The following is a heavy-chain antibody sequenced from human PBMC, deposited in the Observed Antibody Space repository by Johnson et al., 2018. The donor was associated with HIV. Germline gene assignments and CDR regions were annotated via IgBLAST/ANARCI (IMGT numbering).Heavy chain of an antibody. CDR1: GFAVSGYY. D-gene: IGHD5-24*01. CDR3: ARACRDGYTCDVFDI. J-gene: IGHJ3*02. V-gene: IGHV3-66*01. CDR2: LFSGATT. Sequence: VQLVESGGGLVRPGGSLRLSCVASGFAVSGYYMSWVRQAPGKGLEWVSVLFSGATTYYADSVNVRFTISSDNSKNTLYLQMNSLRAEDTAVYYCARACRDGYTCDVFDIWGQGTLVTVSS.